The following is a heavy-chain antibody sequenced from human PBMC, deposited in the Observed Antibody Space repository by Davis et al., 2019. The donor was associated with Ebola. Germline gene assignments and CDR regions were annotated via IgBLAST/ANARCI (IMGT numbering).Heavy chain of an antibody. CDR3: TTGVYGGYAFDI. CDR2: INPNSGAT. J-gene: IGHJ3*02. V-gene: IGHV1-2*02. CDR1: GYTFTYSLSGHY. D-gene: IGHD4-23*01. Sequence: ASVKVSCKASGYTFTYSLSGHYIHWLRPAPGQGLEWMGWINPNSGATNYAEKFQGRVTMTSDTSINTAYMELRRLRSDDTALYYCTTGVYGGYAFDIWGLGTLVTVSS.